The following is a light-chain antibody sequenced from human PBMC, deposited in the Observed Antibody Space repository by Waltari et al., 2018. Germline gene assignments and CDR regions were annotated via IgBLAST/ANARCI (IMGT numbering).Light chain of an antibody. CDR2: GAS. J-gene: IGKJ2*01. CDR3: QQYGGSPYT. Sequence: ELVLTQSPGTLSLSPGERATLSCRASQSVSSSYLAWYQQKPGQAPRLLIYGASIRATGIPDRFSGSGSGTGFTLTISRLEPEDFAVYYCQQYGGSPYTFGQGTKLEIK. V-gene: IGKV3-20*01. CDR1: QSVSSSY.